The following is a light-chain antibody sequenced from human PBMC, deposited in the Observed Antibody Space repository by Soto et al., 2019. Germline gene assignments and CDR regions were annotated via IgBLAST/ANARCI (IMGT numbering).Light chain of an antibody. Sequence: EIVMPQSPATLSVSPGESATLSCRASQSVSSNFAWYQQKPGQAPRLLIHGASTRAPGFPARFSGSGSGTDFTLTISSLQSEDFAVYYCQQYNNWPWTVGQGTKVDI. CDR3: QQYNNWPWT. CDR1: QSVSSN. CDR2: GAS. J-gene: IGKJ1*01. V-gene: IGKV3-15*01.